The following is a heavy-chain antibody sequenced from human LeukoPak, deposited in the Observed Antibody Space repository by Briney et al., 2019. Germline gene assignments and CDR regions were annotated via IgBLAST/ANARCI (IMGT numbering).Heavy chain of an antibody. CDR2: ISSSSSYI. J-gene: IGHJ6*02. Sequence: GGSLRLSCAASGFTFSSYSMNWVRQAPGKGLEWVSSISSSSSYIYYADSVKGRFTISRDNAKNSLYLQMNSLRAEDTAVYYCAREYGTGYYYGMDVWGQGTTVTVSS. CDR1: GFTFSSYS. V-gene: IGHV3-21*01. CDR3: AREYGTGYYYGMDV. D-gene: IGHD3-10*01.